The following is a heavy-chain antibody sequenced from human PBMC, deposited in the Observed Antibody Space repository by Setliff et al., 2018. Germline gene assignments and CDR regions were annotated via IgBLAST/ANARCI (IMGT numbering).Heavy chain of an antibody. V-gene: IGHV4-59*01. Sequence: PSETLSLTCTVSGGSISSYYWSWIRQPPGKGLEWIGYIYYSGSTNYNPSLKSRVTISVDTSKNQFSLKLSSLRSEDTAVYYCARVSPRARKLTGDLDYWGQGTLVTVSS. CDR1: GGSISSYY. D-gene: IGHD7-27*01. CDR3: ARVSPRARKLTGDLDY. CDR2: IYYSGST. J-gene: IGHJ4*02.